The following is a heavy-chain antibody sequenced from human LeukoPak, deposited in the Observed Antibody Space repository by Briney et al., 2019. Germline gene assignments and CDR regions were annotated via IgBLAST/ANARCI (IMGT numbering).Heavy chain of an antibody. J-gene: IGHJ4*02. CDR1: GFTLSSYA. CDR3: AKDVESGRSADY. D-gene: IGHD3-10*01. Sequence: PGGSLRLSCAASGFTLSSYALSWVRQAPGKGLEWVSTISGSGGGTYYADSVKGRFTLSRDNSMNTLYLQVNGLRAEDTAVYYCAKDVESGRSADYWGQGTLVTVSS. V-gene: IGHV3-23*01. CDR2: ISGSGGGT.